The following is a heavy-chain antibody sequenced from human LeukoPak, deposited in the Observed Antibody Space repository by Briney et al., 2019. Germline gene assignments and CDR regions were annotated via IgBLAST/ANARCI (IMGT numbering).Heavy chain of an antibody. J-gene: IGHJ6*03. D-gene: IGHD6-13*01. CDR1: GYTFTGYY. CDR3: ARAGVAAAGPQNYYYYMDV. CDR2: INPNSGGT. Sequence: ASVKVSCKASGYTFTGYYMHWVRQAPGQGLEWMGWINPNSGGTNYAQKFQGRVTMTRDTSISTAYMELSRLRSDDTAVYYCARAGVAAAGPQNYYYYMDVWGKGTTVTISS. V-gene: IGHV1-2*02.